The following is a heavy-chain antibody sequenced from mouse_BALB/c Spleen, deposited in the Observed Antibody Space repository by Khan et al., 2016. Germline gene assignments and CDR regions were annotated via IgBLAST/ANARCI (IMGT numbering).Heavy chain of an antibody. CDR3: ARGAYFDV. V-gene: IGHV3-2*02. CDR1: GYSITSDYA. Sequence: EVKLEESGPGLVKPSQSLSLTCTVTGYSITSDYAWNWIRQFPENKLEWMGYISYSGSTSYNPSLKSRISITRDTSKNQFFLQLNAVTTEDTATYYCARGAYFDVWGAGTTVTVSS. CDR2: ISYSGST. J-gene: IGHJ1*01.